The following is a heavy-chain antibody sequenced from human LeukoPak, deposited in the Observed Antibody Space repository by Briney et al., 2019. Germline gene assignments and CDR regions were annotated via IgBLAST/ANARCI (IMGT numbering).Heavy chain of an antibody. Sequence: PGGSLRLSCAASGFTSSNSGMNWVRQPPGKGLEWVSSISSTSGYIYYADSVKGRFTISRDNAKNSLYLQMNSLRAEDTATYYCAGDRRYDSSGYFQHWGQGTLVAVSS. V-gene: IGHV3-21*04. CDR3: AGDRRYDSSGYFQH. J-gene: IGHJ1*01. D-gene: IGHD3-22*01. CDR1: GFTSSNSG. CDR2: ISSTSGYI.